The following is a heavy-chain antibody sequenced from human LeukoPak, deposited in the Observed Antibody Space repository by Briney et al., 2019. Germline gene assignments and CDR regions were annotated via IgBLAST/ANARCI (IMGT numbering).Heavy chain of an antibody. CDR1: GFTFSSYS. J-gene: IGHJ4*02. CDR3: AREEGIVATTISDY. CDR2: ISSSSSYI. Sequence: GGSLRLSCAASGFTFSSYSMNWLRQAPGKGLEWVSSISSSSSYIYYADSVKGRFTISRDNAKNSLYLQMNSLRAEDTAVYYCAREEGIVATTISDYWGQGTLVTVSS. D-gene: IGHD5-12*01. V-gene: IGHV3-21*01.